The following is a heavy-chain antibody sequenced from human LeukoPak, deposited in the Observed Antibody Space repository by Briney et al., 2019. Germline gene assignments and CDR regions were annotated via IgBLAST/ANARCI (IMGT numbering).Heavy chain of an antibody. D-gene: IGHD5-18*01. Sequence: PGGSLRLSCATAGFTFSTFGIHWVRQTPGKGLEWAAAIQSDGSKQYYGDSVKGQFTISRDSSKNTVYLQMNSLRDEDTAVYYCARDVDTSSHSSQLDPWGQGTLVTVSS. J-gene: IGHJ5*02. CDR1: GFTFSTFG. CDR2: IQSDGSKQ. V-gene: IGHV3-33*01. CDR3: ARDVDTSSHSSQLDP.